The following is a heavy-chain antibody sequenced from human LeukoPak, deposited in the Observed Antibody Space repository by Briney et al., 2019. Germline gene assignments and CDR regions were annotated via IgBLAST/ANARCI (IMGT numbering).Heavy chain of an antibody. CDR3: ARLLIAARPDPAGFYFDY. Sequence: ASVKVSCKASGYTFTGYYMHWVRQAPGQGLEWMGRINPNSGGTNYAQKFQGRVTMTRDTSISTAYMELSRLRSDDTAVYYCARLLIAARPDPAGFYFDYWGQGTLVTVSS. J-gene: IGHJ4*02. CDR1: GYTFTGYY. V-gene: IGHV1-2*06. CDR2: INPNSGGT. D-gene: IGHD6-6*01.